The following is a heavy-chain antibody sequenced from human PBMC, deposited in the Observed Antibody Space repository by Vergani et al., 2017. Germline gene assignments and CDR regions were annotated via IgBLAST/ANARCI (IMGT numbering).Heavy chain of an antibody. CDR3: ACPIGIVVVNDAFDI. CDR2: IIPILGTA. J-gene: IGHJ3*02. V-gene: IGHV1-69*11. D-gene: IGHD3-22*01. Sequence: QVQLVQSGAEVKKPGSSVKVSCKASGGTFSSYAISWVRQAPGQGLEGMGRIIPILGTANYAQKFQGRVTITADESTSTAYMELSSLRSEDTAVYYCACPIGIVVVNDAFDIWGQGTMVTVSS. CDR1: GGTFSSYA.